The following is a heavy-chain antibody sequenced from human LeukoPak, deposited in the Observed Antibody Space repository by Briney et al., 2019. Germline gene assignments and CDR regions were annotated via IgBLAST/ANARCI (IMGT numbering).Heavy chain of an antibody. CDR3: AKEIVVVPAQSYGMDV. V-gene: IGHV3-23*01. CDR2: ISGSGGST. D-gene: IGHD2-2*01. J-gene: IGHJ6*02. Sequence: GGSLRLSCAASGFTFSSYAMSWVRQAPGKGLEWVSAISGSGGSTYYADSVKGRFTISRDNSKNTLYLQMNSLGAEDTAVYYCAKEIVVVPAQSYGMDVWGQGTTVTVSS. CDR1: GFTFSSYA.